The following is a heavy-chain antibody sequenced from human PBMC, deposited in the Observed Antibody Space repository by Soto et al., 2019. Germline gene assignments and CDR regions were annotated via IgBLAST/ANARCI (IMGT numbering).Heavy chain of an antibody. CDR3: ARATASIAARPRYYYGMDV. CDR2: IIPSFGTA. D-gene: IGHD6-6*01. V-gene: IGHV1-69*01. Sequence: QVQLVQSGAEVKKPGSSVKVSCKASGGTFSSYAISWVRQAPGQGLEWMGGIIPSFGTANYAQKFQGRVTITADESTSTAYMELSSLRSEDTAVYYCARATASIAARPRYYYGMDVCGQVTTVTVSS. J-gene: IGHJ6*02. CDR1: GGTFSSYA.